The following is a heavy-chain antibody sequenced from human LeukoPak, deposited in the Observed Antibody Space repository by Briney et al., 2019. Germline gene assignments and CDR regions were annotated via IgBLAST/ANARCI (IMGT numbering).Heavy chain of an antibody. V-gene: IGHV4-34*01. CDR3: ARGSRGGSSGGHWYFDL. D-gene: IGHD4-23*01. Sequence: SSETLSLTCAVYVVSFSGYYWSWIRQPPGKGLEWIGEINHSGSTNYNPSLKSRATISVDTSKNQFSLKLTSVTAADTAVYYCARGSRGGSSGGHWYFDLWGRGTLVTVSS. CDR2: INHSGST. J-gene: IGHJ2*01. CDR1: VVSFSGYY.